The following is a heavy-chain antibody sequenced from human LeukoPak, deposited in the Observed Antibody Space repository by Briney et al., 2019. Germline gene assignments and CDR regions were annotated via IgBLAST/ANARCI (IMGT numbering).Heavy chain of an antibody. D-gene: IGHD3-10*01. CDR2: IYYSAST. Sequence: SETLSLTCTVSGGSISSSSYYWGWIRQPPGKGLEWIGSIYYSASTYYNPSLKSRVTISVDTSKNQFSLKLSSVTAADTAVYYCARHVKGSGSNWFDPWGQGTLVTVSS. CDR3: ARHVKGSGSNWFDP. J-gene: IGHJ5*02. CDR1: GGSISSSSYY. V-gene: IGHV4-39*01.